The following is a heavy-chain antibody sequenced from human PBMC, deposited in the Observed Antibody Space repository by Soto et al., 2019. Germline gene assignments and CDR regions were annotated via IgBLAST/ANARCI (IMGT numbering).Heavy chain of an antibody. CDR2: VNPSGGHT. J-gene: IGHJ4*02. Sequence: QVQLVQSGAEVKKPGASVKVSCKASGDTFTDYYIHWVRQAPGQGLEWMGTVNPSGGHTTYAQHFLGRMTMTRDTSTSTLYMELTSLTSEDTAIYDCARGGHVVVVTAAFDYWGQGTLVTVSS. V-gene: IGHV1-46*01. CDR1: GDTFTDYY. CDR3: ARGGHVVVVTAAFDY. D-gene: IGHD2-21*02.